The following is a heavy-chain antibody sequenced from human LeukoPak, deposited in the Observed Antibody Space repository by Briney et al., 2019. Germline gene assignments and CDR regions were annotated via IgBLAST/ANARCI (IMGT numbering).Heavy chain of an antibody. CDR2: IRSKAYGGTT. CDR3: TRSEEQFDY. Sequence: GGSLRLSCTASGFTFGDYAMSWVRQAPGKGLEWVGFIRSKAYGGTTEYAASVKGRFTISRDDSKSIAYLQMNSLKTEDTAVYYCTRSEEQFDYWGKGTTVTISS. D-gene: IGHD3-9*01. CDR1: GFTFGDYA. V-gene: IGHV3-49*04. J-gene: IGHJ6*04.